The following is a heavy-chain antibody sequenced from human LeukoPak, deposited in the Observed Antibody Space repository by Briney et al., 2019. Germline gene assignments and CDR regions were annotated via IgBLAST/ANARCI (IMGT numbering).Heavy chain of an antibody. Sequence: GGSREISCKRSGYTFSSYGIGGVRQLPGKGLEWMGIIYTGCPDTRYSPYFKGQVTISADKSISTAYLQWSSLKASDTAIYYCARQDEGSVVRGVIIDYWGQGTLVTVSS. D-gene: IGHD3-10*01. CDR1: GYTFSSYG. V-gene: IGHV5-51*01. CDR3: ARQDEGSVVRGVIIDY. CDR2: IYTGCPDT. J-gene: IGHJ4*02.